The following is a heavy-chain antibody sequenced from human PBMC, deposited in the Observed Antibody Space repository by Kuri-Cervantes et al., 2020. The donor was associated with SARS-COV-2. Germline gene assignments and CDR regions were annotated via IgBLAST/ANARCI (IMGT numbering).Heavy chain of an antibody. D-gene: IGHD2-15*01. CDR1: GFTFNSYS. CDR3: AKWGGYCSGGSCSLPFQH. Sequence: GESLKISCAASGFTFNSYSMNWVRQAPGKGLEWVSAISGSGGSTYYADSVKGRFTIPRDNSKNTLYLQMNSLRAEDTAVYYCAKWGGYCSGGSCSLPFQHWGQGTLVTVSS. V-gene: IGHV3-23*01. J-gene: IGHJ1*01. CDR2: ISGSGGST.